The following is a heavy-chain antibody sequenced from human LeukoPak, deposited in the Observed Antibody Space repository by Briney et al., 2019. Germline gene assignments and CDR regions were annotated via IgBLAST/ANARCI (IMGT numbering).Heavy chain of an antibody. V-gene: IGHV3-33*06. CDR2: IWYDGSNK. J-gene: IGHJ4*02. CDR1: GFTFSSYG. CDR3: AKDFTYYGSGSYYDYYFXX. D-gene: IGHD3-10*01. Sequence: GRSLRLSCAASGFTFSSYGMHWVRQAPGKGLEWVAVIWYDGSNKYYADSVKGRFTISRDNSKNTLYLQMNSLRAEDTAVYYCAKDFTYYGSGSYYDYYFXXWGQGTLVT.